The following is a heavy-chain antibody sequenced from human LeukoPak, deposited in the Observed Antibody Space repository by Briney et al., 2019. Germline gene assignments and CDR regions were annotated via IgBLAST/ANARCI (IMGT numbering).Heavy chain of an antibody. D-gene: IGHD1-26*01. V-gene: IGHV4-39*07. CDR1: GGSISNRNYH. CDR2: IYHSGST. CDR3: AKASVAARFFDP. J-gene: IGHJ5*02. Sequence: SETLSLTCTVSGGSISNRNYHWGWIRQPPGKGLEWIGEIYHSGSTNYNPSLKSRVTISVDKSKNQFSLKLSSVTAADTAVYYCAKASVAARFFDPWGQGTLVTVSS.